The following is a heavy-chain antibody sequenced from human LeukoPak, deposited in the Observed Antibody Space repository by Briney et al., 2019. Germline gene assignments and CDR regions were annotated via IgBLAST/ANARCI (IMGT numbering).Heavy chain of an antibody. CDR1: GFTFSNAW. Sequence: PGGSLRLSCAASGFTFSNAWMAWVRQAPGKGLEWVGRIRSKTDGGTIDYAAPVKDRFTISRDDSKNTLYLQMNSLESEDTAVYFCTTDRTMKGYWGQGTLVTVSS. D-gene: IGHD3-22*01. J-gene: IGHJ4*02. CDR2: IRSKTDGGTI. CDR3: TTDRTMKGY. V-gene: IGHV3-15*01.